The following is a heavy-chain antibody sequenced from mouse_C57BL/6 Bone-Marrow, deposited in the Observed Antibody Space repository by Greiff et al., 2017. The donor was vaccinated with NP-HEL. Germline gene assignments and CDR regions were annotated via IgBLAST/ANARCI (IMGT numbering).Heavy chain of an antibody. J-gene: IGHJ2*01. Sequence: VKLQQPGAELVKPGASVKMSCKASGYTFTSYWITWVKQRPGQGLEWIGDIYPGSGSTNYNEKFKSKATLTVDTSSSTAYMQLSSLTSEDSAVYYCARGGIYYGNYYYFDYWGQGTTLTVSS. V-gene: IGHV1-55*01. D-gene: IGHD2-1*01. CDR3: ARGGIYYGNYYYFDY. CDR1: GYTFTSYW. CDR2: IYPGSGST.